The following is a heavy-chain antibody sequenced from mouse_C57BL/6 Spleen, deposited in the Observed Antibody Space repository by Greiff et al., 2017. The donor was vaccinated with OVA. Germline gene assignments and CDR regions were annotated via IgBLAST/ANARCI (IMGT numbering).Heavy chain of an antibody. Sequence: VQLKESGAELVRPGASVKLSCTASGFNIKDYYMHWVKQRPEQGLEWIGRIDPEDGDTEYAPKFQGKATMTADTSSTTAYLQLSSLTSEDTAVYYCTLYYYGSSWYFGVWGTGTTVTVSS. D-gene: IGHD1-1*01. CDR1: GFNIKDYY. CDR2: IDPEDGDT. J-gene: IGHJ1*03. CDR3: TLYYYGSSWYFGV. V-gene: IGHV14-1*01.